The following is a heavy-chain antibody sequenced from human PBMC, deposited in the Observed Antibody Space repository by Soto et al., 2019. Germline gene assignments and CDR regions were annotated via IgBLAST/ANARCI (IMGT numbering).Heavy chain of an antibody. CDR1: GGTFSSYT. D-gene: IGHD2-2*01. Sequence: QVQLVQSGAEVKKPGSSVKVSCKASGGTFSSYTISWVRQAPGQGLEWVGRIIPILGIANYAQKFQGRVTITADKSTSTAYMELSSLRSEDKAVYYCARDLVVVPAAPDQWLGGSKQGYWGQGTLVTVSS. CDR2: IIPILGIA. J-gene: IGHJ4*02. CDR3: ARDLVVVPAAPDQWLGGSKQGY. V-gene: IGHV1-69*08.